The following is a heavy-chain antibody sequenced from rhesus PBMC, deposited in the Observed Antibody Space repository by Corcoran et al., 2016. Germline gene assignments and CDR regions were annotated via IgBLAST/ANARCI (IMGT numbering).Heavy chain of an antibody. CDR3: ARPDYGNSVDY. J-gene: IGHJ4*01. CDR2: ISGSGGTT. Sequence: QVQLQESGPGLVKPSETLSLTCTVPGGSISSNYLRWIRQPPGKGLEWIGRISGSGGTTYYNPSLKSRVTISTDTSKNQFSLKLSSVTAADTAVYYCARPDYGNSVDYWGQGVLVTVSS. CDR1: GGSISSNY. V-gene: IGHV4-173*01. D-gene: IGHD4-35*01.